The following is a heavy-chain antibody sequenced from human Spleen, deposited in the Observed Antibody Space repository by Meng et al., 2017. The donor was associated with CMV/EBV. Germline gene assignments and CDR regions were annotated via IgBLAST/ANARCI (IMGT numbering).Heavy chain of an antibody. V-gene: IGHV3-73*01. J-gene: IGHJ4*02. CDR1: GFNFYNYW. D-gene: IGHD3-22*01. CDR3: TAYYYDSTPPGADY. CDR2: IRSKANSYAT. Sequence: GESLKISCGASGFNFYNYWLAWVRQAPGKGLVWVGRIRSKANSYATAYAASVKGRFTISRDDSKNTAYLQMNSLKTEDTAVYYCTAYYYDSTPPGADYWGQGTLVTVSS.